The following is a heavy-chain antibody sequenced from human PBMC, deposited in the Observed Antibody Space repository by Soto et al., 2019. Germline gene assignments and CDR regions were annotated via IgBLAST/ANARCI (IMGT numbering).Heavy chain of an antibody. D-gene: IGHD3-22*01. CDR2: IYPGDSDT. CDR3: ARDLGPSYYYDSSAWRDAFDI. J-gene: IGHJ3*02. Sequence: GESLKISCKGSGYSFTSYWIGWVRQMPGKGLEWMGIIYPGDSDTRYSPSFQGQVTISADKSISTAYLQWSSLKASDTAMYYCARDLGPSYYYDSSAWRDAFDIWGQGTMVTVSS. CDR1: GYSFTSYW. V-gene: IGHV5-51*01.